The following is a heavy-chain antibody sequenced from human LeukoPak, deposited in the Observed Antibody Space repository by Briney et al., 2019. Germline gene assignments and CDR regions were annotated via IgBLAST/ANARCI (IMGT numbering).Heavy chain of an antibody. CDR1: GYTFTGYY. CDR3: SRGRADGYSGYDFGDY. D-gene: IGHD5-12*01. V-gene: IGHV1-2*03. J-gene: IGHJ4*02. CDR2: INPNSGGT. Sequence: LGASVKVPCKASGYTFTGYYMHWVRQAPGQGLEWMGWINPNSGGTDYAQKFQGRVTMARDTSISTAYMELSSLTSDDTAVYYCSRGRADGYSGYDFGDYWGQGTLVTVSS.